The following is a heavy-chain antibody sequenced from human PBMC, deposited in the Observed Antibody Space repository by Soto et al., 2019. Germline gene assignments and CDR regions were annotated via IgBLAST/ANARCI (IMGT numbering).Heavy chain of an antibody. Sequence: EVQLVESGGGLVQPGGSQRLSCAASGFTFSSYWMHWVRQAPGKGLVWVSRINSDGSTTNYADSVKGRFTISRDIAKNTLYLQMNSLRAEDTAVYYCARSAYGDYFYYYDMDVWGKWTTVTVSS. D-gene: IGHD4-17*01. V-gene: IGHV3-74*01. J-gene: IGHJ6*03. CDR2: INSDGSTT. CDR1: GFTFSSYW. CDR3: ARSAYGDYFYYYDMDV.